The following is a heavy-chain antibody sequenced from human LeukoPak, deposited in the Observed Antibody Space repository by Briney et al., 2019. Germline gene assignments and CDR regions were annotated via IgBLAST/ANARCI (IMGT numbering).Heavy chain of an antibody. CDR1: GFTFDDYA. CDR2: ISWNSGSI. J-gene: IGHJ4*02. V-gene: IGHV3-9*01. CDR3: AKDIRTWLSYNFDY. D-gene: IGHD3-16*02. Sequence: GGSLRLSCAASGFTFDDYAMHWVRQAPGKGLEWVSGISWNSGSIGYADSVKGRFTISRDNAKNSLYLQMNSLRAEDTALYYCAKDIRTWLSYNFDYWGQGTLVTVSS.